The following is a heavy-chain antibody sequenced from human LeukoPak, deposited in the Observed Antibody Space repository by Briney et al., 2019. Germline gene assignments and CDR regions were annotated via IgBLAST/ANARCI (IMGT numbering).Heavy chain of an antibody. D-gene: IGHD2-15*01. CDR3: ARARLTYCSGGSCYSGSYMDV. Sequence: ASVKVSCKASGYTFTGYYMHWVRQAPGQGLEWMGWINPNSGGTNYAQKFQGRVTMTRDTSIGTAYMELSRLRSDDTAVYYCARARLTYCSGGSCYSGSYMDVWGKGTTVTVSS. V-gene: IGHV1-2*02. J-gene: IGHJ6*03. CDR2: INPNSGGT. CDR1: GYTFTGYY.